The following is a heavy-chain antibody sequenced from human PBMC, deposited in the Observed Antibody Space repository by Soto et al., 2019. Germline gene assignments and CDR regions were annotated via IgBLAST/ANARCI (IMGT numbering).Heavy chain of an antibody. CDR3: ARQGGTHIDFWSGSFDP. D-gene: IGHD3-3*01. CDR2: IYYTGTT. V-gene: IGHV4-39*01. J-gene: IGHJ5*02. CDR1: GGSISSSSDY. Sequence: QLQLQESGPGLVKPSETLSLTCTVSGGSISSSSDYWVWVRQSPGKGLEWVGSIYYTGTTFYNPSLKSRVPLSVDTSKNQFALRLISVTAADTAVFYCARQGGTHIDFWSGSFDPWGQGTLVTVSS.